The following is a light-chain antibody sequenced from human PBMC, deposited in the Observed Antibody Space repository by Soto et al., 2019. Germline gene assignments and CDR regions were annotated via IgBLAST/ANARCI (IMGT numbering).Light chain of an antibody. CDR3: QQYNNWPLT. V-gene: IGKV3-15*01. J-gene: IGKJ4*02. Sequence: EIVMTQSPATLSVSPGERATLSCTASQSVRSNSAWFQQKPGQAPRLLIYGSSTRATGIPARFSSSGSGTEFTLIISSLQSEDFAVYYCQQYNNWPLTFGGGTKVEI. CDR1: QSVRSN. CDR2: GSS.